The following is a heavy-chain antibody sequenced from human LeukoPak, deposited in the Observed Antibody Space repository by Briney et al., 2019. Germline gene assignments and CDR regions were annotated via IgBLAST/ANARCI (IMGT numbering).Heavy chain of an antibody. J-gene: IGHJ4*02. V-gene: IGHV3-48*03. Sequence: GGSLRLSCAASGFTFSNYEMHWVRQAPGTGLEWVSYISSTGITISYADSVKGRFTISRDNPKNSLHLQLNSLRAEDTALYYCARRPLYYDSLDYWGQGTVVTVSS. CDR2: ISSTGITI. D-gene: IGHD3-16*01. CDR3: ARRPLYYDSLDY. CDR1: GFTFSNYE.